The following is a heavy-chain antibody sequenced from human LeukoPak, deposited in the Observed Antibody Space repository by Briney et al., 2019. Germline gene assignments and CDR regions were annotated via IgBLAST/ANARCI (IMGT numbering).Heavy chain of an antibody. Sequence: ASVNVSCKASGYTFTGYYMHWVRQAPGQGLEWMGGINPNSGATNCAQKFQGRVTMTSDTSISTAYMELSRLRSDDTAVYYCARVQYSGSAALDYWGQGTLVTVSS. V-gene: IGHV1-2*02. CDR1: GYTFTGYY. D-gene: IGHD6-6*01. CDR3: ARVQYSGSAALDY. J-gene: IGHJ4*02. CDR2: INPNSGAT.